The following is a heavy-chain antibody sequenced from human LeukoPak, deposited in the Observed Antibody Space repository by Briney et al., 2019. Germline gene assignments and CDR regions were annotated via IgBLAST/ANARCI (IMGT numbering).Heavy chain of an antibody. V-gene: IGHV3-11*04. CDR2: ISSSGTTI. D-gene: IGHD5-18*01. CDR3: ARCGYSYYYLLADYDYYMDV. J-gene: IGHJ6*03. CDR1: GFTFSDYY. Sequence: GGSLRLSCAASGFTFSDYYMSWIRQAPGKGLEWVLYISSSGTTIYYADSVKGRFTISRDNAKNSLYLQMNSLRAEDTAVYYCARCGYSYYYLLADYDYYMDVWGKGTTVTVSS.